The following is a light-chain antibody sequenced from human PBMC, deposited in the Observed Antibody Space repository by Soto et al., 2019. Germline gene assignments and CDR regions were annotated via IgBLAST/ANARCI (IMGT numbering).Light chain of an antibody. Sequence: EIVISQSPSPLSVSPGERATLSCRASQSVSSNLAWYQQQPGQAPRLLIYGASTRATGIPARFSGSASGTEFTLTISSLQSEDFAVYYCQHYSNWPTFGQGTMVEIK. CDR3: QHYSNWPT. V-gene: IGKV3-15*01. CDR2: GAS. CDR1: QSVSSN. J-gene: IGKJ1*01.